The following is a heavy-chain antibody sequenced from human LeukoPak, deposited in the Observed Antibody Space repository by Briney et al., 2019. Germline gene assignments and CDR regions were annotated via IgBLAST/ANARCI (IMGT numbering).Heavy chain of an antibody. D-gene: IGHD2-2*01. J-gene: IGHJ6*03. CDR2: IYHSGST. Sequence: SGTLSLTCAVSGGSISSSNWWTWVRQPPGKGLEWIGEIYHSGSTNYNPSLKSRVTISVDKSRNQFSLNLSSVTAADTAVYYCARDLARTNRPAAIGYYYYMDVWGKGTTVTVSS. V-gene: IGHV4-4*02. CDR1: GGSISSSNW. CDR3: ARDLARTNRPAAIGYYYYMDV.